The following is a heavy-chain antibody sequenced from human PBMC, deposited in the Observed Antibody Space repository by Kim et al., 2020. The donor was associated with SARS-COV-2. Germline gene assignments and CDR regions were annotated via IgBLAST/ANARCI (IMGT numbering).Heavy chain of an antibody. V-gene: IGHV4-39*01. J-gene: IGHJ5*02. CDR1: GGSISSSSFY. CDR3: ARHSLRFLEWANWFDP. Sequence: SETLSLTCTVSGGSISSSSFYWGWLRQPPGKGLEWIGSIYYSGSTYYNPSLKSRVTISVDTSKNQFSLKLSSVTAAHTAVYYCARHSLRFLEWANWFDPWGQGTLVTVSS. CDR2: IYYSGST. D-gene: IGHD3-3*01.